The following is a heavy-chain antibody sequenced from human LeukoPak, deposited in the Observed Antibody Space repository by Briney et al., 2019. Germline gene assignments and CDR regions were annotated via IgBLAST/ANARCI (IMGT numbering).Heavy chain of an antibody. CDR2: ISSSSYI. J-gene: IGHJ4*02. V-gene: IGHV3-21*01. Sequence: GGSLRLSCAASGFTFSGYSMNWVRQAPGKGLEWVSSISSSSYIYYADSVKGRFTISRDNAKNSLYLQMNSLRAEDTAVYYCAREDGSGSYHLYYFDYWGQGTLVTVSS. CDR1: GFTFSGYS. CDR3: AREDGSGSYHLYYFDY. D-gene: IGHD3-10*01.